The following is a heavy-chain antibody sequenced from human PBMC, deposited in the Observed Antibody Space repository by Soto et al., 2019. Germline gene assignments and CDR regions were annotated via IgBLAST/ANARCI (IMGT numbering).Heavy chain of an antibody. V-gene: IGHV5-10-1*01. Sequence: GESLKISCKGSGYSFTAYWISWVRQMPGKGLEWMGRIDPSDTYTRYSPSFQGHVTISVDKSISTAYLQWSSLKASDTAMYYCARLYYGSGNYYFAYWGQGTLVTVSS. J-gene: IGHJ4*02. CDR2: IDPSDTYT. CDR3: ARLYYGSGNYYFAY. D-gene: IGHD3-10*01. CDR1: GYSFTAYW.